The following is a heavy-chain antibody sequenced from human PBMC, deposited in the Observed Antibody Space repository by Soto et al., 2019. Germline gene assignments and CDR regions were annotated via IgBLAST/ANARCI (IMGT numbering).Heavy chain of an antibody. J-gene: IGHJ6*03. CDR1: GYTFTSYD. CDR3: ARGNDEPWEWLLYRATGYYYYYPHGR. Sequence: GASVKVSCKASGYTFTSYDINWVRQATGQGLEWMGWMNPNSGNTGYAQKFQGRVTMTRNTSMSTAYMELSSLRSEDTAVYYCARGNDEPWEWLLYRATGYYYYYPHGRLGPRDHGHRLL. V-gene: IGHV1-8*01. D-gene: IGHD3-3*01. CDR2: MNPNSGNT.